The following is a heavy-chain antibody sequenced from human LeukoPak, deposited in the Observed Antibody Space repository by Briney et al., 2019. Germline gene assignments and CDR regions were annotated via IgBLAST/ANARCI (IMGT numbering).Heavy chain of an antibody. J-gene: IGHJ4*02. Sequence: GGSLRLSCAASGFAFSSYGMHWVRQAPGKGLEWVAVISYDGSTKYYADSVKGRFTISRDNPKNTLFLQMNSLRVEDTALYYCAKDRYSGSYLQTGPCAHWGQGTLVTVSS. CDR1: GFAFSSYG. CDR2: ISYDGSTK. CDR3: AKDRYSGSYLQTGPCAH. V-gene: IGHV3-30*02. D-gene: IGHD1-26*01.